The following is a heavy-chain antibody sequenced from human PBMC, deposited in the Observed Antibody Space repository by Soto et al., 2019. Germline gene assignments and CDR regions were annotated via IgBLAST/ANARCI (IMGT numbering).Heavy chain of an antibody. J-gene: IGHJ5*02. CDR1: GGSISSGDYY. Sequence: SETLSLTCTVSGGSISSGDYYWSWIRQPPGKGLEWIGYIYYSGSTYYNPSLKSRVTISVDTSKNQFSLKLSSVTAADTAVYYCARVGRESLWFGGMYNWFDPWGQGTLVTVSS. CDR3: ARVGRESLWFGGMYNWFDP. V-gene: IGHV4-30-4*01. D-gene: IGHD3-10*01. CDR2: IYYSGST.